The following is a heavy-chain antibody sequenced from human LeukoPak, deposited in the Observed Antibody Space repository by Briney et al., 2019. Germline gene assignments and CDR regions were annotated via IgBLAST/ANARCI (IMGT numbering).Heavy chain of an antibody. CDR1: GYTFTGYY. CDR2: INPNSGGT. D-gene: IGHD3-22*01. J-gene: IGHJ4*02. Sequence: ASVKVSCKASGYTFTGYYMHWVRQAPGQGLEWTGWINPNSGGTNYAQKFQGRVTMTRDTSISTAYMELSRLRSDDTAVYYCASNYYDSSGYYSHSHDYWGQGTLVTVSS. V-gene: IGHV1-2*02. CDR3: ASNYYDSSGYYSHSHDY.